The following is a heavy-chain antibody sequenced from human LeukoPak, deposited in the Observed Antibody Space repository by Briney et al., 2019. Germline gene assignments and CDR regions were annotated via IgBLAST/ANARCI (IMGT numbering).Heavy chain of an antibody. V-gene: IGHV3-53*01. CDR3: AREAMTTVTYFDY. CDR1: GPTFSSYW. D-gene: IGHD4-17*01. J-gene: IGHJ4*02. Sequence: GGSLRLSCAASGPTFSSYWMHWVRQAPGKGLEWVSVIYSGGSTYYADSVKGRFTISRDNSKNTLYLQMNSLRAEDTAVYYCAREAMTTVTYFDYWGQGTLVTVSS. CDR2: IYSGGST.